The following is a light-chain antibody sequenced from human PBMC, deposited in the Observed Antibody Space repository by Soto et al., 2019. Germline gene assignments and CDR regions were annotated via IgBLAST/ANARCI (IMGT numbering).Light chain of an antibody. CDR3: QQLNSYPPT. CDR1: QGISSY. Sequence: IQLTQSPSSLSASVGDRVTITCRASQGISSYLAWYQQKPGKAPKLLNYAASTLQSGVLSGFSDRKSGTDFPHTINSVQPEDFETYNSQQLNSYPPTFGQGTKVEIK. J-gene: IGKJ1*01. CDR2: AAS. V-gene: IGKV1-9*01.